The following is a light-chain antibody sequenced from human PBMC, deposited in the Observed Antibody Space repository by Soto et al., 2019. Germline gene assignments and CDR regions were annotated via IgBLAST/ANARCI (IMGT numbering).Light chain of an antibody. V-gene: IGKV3-20*01. J-gene: IGKJ1*01. CDR2: GAS. CDR1: QSVSSSY. CDR3: QQYGSSMWT. Sequence: ETVLTQSPGTLSLSPEERATLSCRASQSVSSSYLAWYQQKPGQAPRLLIYGASSRATGIPDRFSGSGSGTDFTLTISRLEPEDFAVYYCQQYGSSMWTFGQGNKV.